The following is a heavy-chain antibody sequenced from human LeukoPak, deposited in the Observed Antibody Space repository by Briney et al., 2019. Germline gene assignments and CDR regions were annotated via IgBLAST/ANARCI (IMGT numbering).Heavy chain of an antibody. D-gene: IGHD1-26*01. Sequence: ASVKVSCKASGYTFTSHGISWVRQAPGQGLEWMGWISAYNGNTNYAQKLQGRVTITRNTSISTAYMELSSLRSEDTAVYYCARSRGGSYYLFDYWGQGTLVTVSS. J-gene: IGHJ4*02. V-gene: IGHV1-18*01. CDR2: ISAYNGNT. CDR3: ARSRGGSYYLFDY. CDR1: GYTFTSHG.